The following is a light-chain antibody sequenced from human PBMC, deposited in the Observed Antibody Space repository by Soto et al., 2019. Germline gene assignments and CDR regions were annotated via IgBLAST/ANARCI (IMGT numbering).Light chain of an antibody. J-gene: IGLJ1*01. CDR1: SSDVGGYNY. V-gene: IGLV2-14*01. CDR2: EVS. CDR3: SSYRSSSTV. Sequence: ALTQPASVSGSPGQSITISCTGTSSDVGGYNYVSWYQQHPGKAPKLMIYEVSNRPSGVSNRFSGSKSDNTASLTISGLQAEDEADYYCSSYRSSSTVFGTGTKLTVL.